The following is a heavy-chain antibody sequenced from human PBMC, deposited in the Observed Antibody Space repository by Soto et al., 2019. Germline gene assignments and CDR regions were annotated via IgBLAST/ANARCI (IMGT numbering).Heavy chain of an antibody. CDR3: ARHTPTSPYDIVTGPFPGKFDY. CDR1: GGSISSYY. J-gene: IGHJ4*02. Sequence: SETLSLTCTVSGGSISSYYWSWIRQPPGKGLEWIGYIYYSGSTNYNPSLKSRVTISVDTSKNQFSLKLSSVTAADAAVYYCARHTPTSPYDIVTGPFPGKFDYWGQGTLVTVSS. V-gene: IGHV4-59*08. CDR2: IYYSGST. D-gene: IGHD3-9*01.